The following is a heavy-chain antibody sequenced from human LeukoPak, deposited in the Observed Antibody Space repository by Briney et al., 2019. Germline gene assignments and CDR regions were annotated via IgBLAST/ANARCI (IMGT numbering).Heavy chain of an antibody. J-gene: IGHJ6*03. Sequence: SETLSLTCAVYGGSFSGYYWSWIRQPPGKGLEWIGEINHSGSTNYNPSLKSRVTISVDTSKNQFSLKLSSVTAADTAVYYCARGLGSGWSYYYYYYMDVWGKGTTVTISS. CDR3: ARGLGSGWSYYYYYYMDV. CDR2: INHSGST. V-gene: IGHV4-34*01. CDR1: GGSFSGYY. D-gene: IGHD6-19*01.